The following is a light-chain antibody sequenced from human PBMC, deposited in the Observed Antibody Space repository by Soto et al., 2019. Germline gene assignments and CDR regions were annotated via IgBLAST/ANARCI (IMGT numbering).Light chain of an antibody. V-gene: IGLV2-14*01. J-gene: IGLJ2*01. CDR2: DVS. CDR3: CSYTTSSTVV. CDR1: SSDVGAYNY. Sequence: QSALTQPASVSGSPGQSITISCTGTSSDVGAYNYVSWYQQYPGKAPKVKIYDVSKRPSGVSNRFSGSKSGNTASLTISGLQAEDEADYYCCSYTTSSTVVFGGGTKLTVL.